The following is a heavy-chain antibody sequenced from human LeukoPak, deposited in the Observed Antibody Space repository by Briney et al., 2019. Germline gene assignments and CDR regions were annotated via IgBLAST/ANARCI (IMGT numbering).Heavy chain of an antibody. D-gene: IGHD1-26*01. Sequence: GGSLRLSCAVSGFTVSGNYMSWVRQAPGKGLEWVSGINWNGGSTGYADSVKGRFTISRDNSKNTLYLQMNSLRAEDTAVYYCAKVGNEWERLAAYFDYWGQGTLVTVSS. CDR1: GFTVSGNY. CDR2: INWNGGST. CDR3: AKVGNEWERLAAYFDY. V-gene: IGHV3-20*04. J-gene: IGHJ4*02.